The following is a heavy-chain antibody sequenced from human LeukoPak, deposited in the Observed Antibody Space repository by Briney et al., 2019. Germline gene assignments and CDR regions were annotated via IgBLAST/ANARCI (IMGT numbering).Heavy chain of an antibody. CDR1: GFTFSNYA. CDR3: AREGPDCGGDCYYDY. Sequence: GGSLRLSCAASGFTFSNYAMSWVRQAPGKGLEWISVIYSAGSTYYADSVKGRFTISRDNSKNTLYLQMNTLRAEDTAVYYCAREGPDCGGDCYYDYWGQGTLVTVSS. V-gene: IGHV3-53*01. D-gene: IGHD2-21*01. CDR2: IYSAGST. J-gene: IGHJ4*02.